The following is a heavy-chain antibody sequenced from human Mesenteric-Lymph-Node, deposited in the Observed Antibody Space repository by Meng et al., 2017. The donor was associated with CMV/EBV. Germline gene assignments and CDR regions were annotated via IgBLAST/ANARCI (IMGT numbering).Heavy chain of an antibody. V-gene: IGHV3-13*01. CDR3: ARDFEQWLPRVVGY. Sequence: GGSLRLSCAGSGFVFSSYDMHWVRQATGKGLEWVSAIGTAGVTYYAADVKGRFTIIREDDKNSFYLQMNNLRSEETAVYYCARDFEQWLPRVVGYWGQGTLVTVSS. CDR2: IGTAGVT. CDR1: GFVFSSYD. J-gene: IGHJ4*02. D-gene: IGHD3-22*01.